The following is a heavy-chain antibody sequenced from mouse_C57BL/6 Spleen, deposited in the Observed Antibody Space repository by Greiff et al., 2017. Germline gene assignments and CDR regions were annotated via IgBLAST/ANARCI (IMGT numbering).Heavy chain of an antibody. CDR3: ATREYGDAMDY. CDR2: INPSSGYT. V-gene: IGHV1-7*01. J-gene: IGHJ4*01. D-gene: IGHD5-1*01. Sequence: VQLQQSGAELAKPGASVKLSCKASGYTFTSYWMHWVKQRPGQGLEWIGYINPSSGYTKYNQKFKDKATLTADKSSSTAYMQLSSLTYEDAAVDYCATREYGDAMDYWGQGTSVTVSS. CDR1: GYTFTSYW.